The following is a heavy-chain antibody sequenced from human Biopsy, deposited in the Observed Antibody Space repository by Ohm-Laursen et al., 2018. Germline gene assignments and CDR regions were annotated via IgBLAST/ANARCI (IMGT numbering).Heavy chain of an antibody. J-gene: IGHJ4*02. D-gene: IGHD4-17*01. V-gene: IGHV3-23*01. CDR2: INTSGGST. Sequence: SLRLSCAAPGFTFSSYAMTWVRHAPGKGMEWVSVINTSGGSTHYAVPVKGRFTISRDNSKNTLYLRMNSLRAEDTAVHYCAIPADSYGSEFYLDYWGQGTLVTVSS. CDR1: GFTFSSYA. CDR3: AIPADSYGSEFYLDY.